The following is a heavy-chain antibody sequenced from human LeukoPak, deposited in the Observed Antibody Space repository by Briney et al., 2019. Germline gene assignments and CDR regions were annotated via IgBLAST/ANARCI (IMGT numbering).Heavy chain of an antibody. V-gene: IGHV1-58*01. CDR2: IVVDSGNT. D-gene: IGHD6-19*01. CDR1: GFTFTSSA. Sequence: GASVKVSCKASGFTFTSSAVQWVRQARGQRLEWIGWIVVDSGNTNYAQKFQERVTITRDMSTSTAYMELSSLRSEDTAVYYCAASVSSGSKIPFDYWGQGTLVTVSS. J-gene: IGHJ4*02. CDR3: AASVSSGSKIPFDY.